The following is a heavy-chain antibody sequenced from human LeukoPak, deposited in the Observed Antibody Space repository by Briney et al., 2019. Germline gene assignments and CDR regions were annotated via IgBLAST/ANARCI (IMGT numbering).Heavy chain of an antibody. CDR3: ARVRKQLVNEAFDI. D-gene: IGHD6-13*01. CDR1: GGSIISYY. V-gene: IGHV4-4*07. Sequence: SETLSLTCTVSGGSIISYYWSWIRQPAGKGLEWIGRIYTSGSTNYNPSLKSRVTISVDTSKNQFSLKLTSVTAADTAVYYCARVRKQLVNEAFDIWGQGTMVTVSS. J-gene: IGHJ3*02. CDR2: IYTSGST.